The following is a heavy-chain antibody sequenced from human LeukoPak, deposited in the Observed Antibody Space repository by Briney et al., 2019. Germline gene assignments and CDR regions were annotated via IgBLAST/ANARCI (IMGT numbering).Heavy chain of an antibody. V-gene: IGHV3-74*01. Sequence: GGSLRLSCAASGFTFSSYWMHWVRRAPGKGLVWVSRINSDGSSTSYADSVKGRFTISRDNAKNTLYLQMNSLRAEDTAVYYCASKGLGDFWSGYYNYYYYYMDVWGKGTTVTVSS. J-gene: IGHJ6*03. D-gene: IGHD3-3*01. CDR1: GFTFSSYW. CDR2: INSDGSST. CDR3: ASKGLGDFWSGYYNYYYYYMDV.